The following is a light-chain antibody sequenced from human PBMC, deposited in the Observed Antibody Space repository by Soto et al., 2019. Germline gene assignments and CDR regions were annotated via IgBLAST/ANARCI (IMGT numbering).Light chain of an antibody. CDR1: QGISSY. V-gene: IGKV1-9*01. Sequence: IQLTQSPSSLSASVGERVTITCRASQGISSYLAWYQQKPGKAPKLLIYAASTLQSGVPSRFSGSGSGTEFTLTISSLQPDDFATYYCHHYNSYSEPFGQGTKWIS. CDR3: HHYNSYSEP. CDR2: AAS. J-gene: IGKJ1*01.